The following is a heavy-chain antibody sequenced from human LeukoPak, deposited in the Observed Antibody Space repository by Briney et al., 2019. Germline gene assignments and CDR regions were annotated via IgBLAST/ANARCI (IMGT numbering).Heavy chain of an antibody. D-gene: IGHD2-2*01. J-gene: IGHJ5*02. CDR1: GFTFSSYA. V-gene: IGHV3-23*01. CDR3: AKDRACSSTSCWLNWFDP. CDR2: ISGSGGST. Sequence: PGGSLRLSCAASGFTFSSYAMSWVRQAPGKGLEWVSAISGSGGSTYYADSVKGRFTISRDNSKNTLNLQMNSLRAEDTAVYYCAKDRACSSTSCWLNWFDPWGQGTLVTVSS.